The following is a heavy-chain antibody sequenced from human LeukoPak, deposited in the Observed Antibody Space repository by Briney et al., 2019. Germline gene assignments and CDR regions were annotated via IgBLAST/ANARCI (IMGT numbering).Heavy chain of an antibody. Sequence: PGGSPRLSCAASGFTFSSYGMHWVRQAPGKGLEWVAVISHDGSNKYYADSVKGRFTISRDNSKNTLYLQMNSLRAEDTAVYYCAKGYRRYCSGGSCYAPFDYWGQGTLVTVSS. V-gene: IGHV3-30*18. CDR2: ISHDGSNK. J-gene: IGHJ4*02. CDR3: AKGYRRYCSGGSCYAPFDY. CDR1: GFTFSSYG. D-gene: IGHD2-15*01.